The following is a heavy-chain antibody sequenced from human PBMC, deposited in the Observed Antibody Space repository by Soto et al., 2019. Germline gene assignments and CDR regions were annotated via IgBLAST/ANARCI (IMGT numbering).Heavy chain of an antibody. D-gene: IGHD3-10*01. Sequence: QVQLVQSGAEVKKPGASVKVSCKASGYIFTSYYIHWVRQAPGQGLEWMGWINPFDGSRMFAQSFQGRVTMTRDTSTSTVYMEVSSLRSEDTAVYYCSRVDPGETSPFDHWGQGTLVNVSS. CDR2: INPFDGSR. V-gene: IGHV1-46*03. CDR1: GYIFTSYY. J-gene: IGHJ4*02. CDR3: SRVDPGETSPFDH.